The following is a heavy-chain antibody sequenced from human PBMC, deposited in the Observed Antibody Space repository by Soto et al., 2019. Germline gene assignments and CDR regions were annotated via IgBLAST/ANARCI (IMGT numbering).Heavy chain of an antibody. CDR3: ARAISGYVT. D-gene: IGHD5-12*01. CDR1: GITYNTYA. J-gene: IGHJ4*02. Sequence: QVQLVQSGAEMKKPGASVKLSCKASGITYNTYAIHWVRQAPGQGLEWMGWIKAGNGDTRYSQSFQGRVTLTRDTPASTVYMDLDSLKFEDTGVYYCARAISGYVTWGQGTLVTVSS. CDR2: IKAGNGDT. V-gene: IGHV1-3*01.